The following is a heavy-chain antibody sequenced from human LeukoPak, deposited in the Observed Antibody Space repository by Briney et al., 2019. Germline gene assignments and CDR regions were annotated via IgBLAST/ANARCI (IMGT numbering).Heavy chain of an antibody. V-gene: IGHV3-72*01. D-gene: IGHD3-16*01. Sequence: GGSLRLSCLASGFSFSDQYMDWVRQAPGKGLEWVGRSKNKANSYSTDYAASVKGRFIISRDESSNSQYLQMNSLKTEDTALYYCVRRNYVAFDIWGQGTMVTVSS. CDR1: GFSFSDQY. J-gene: IGHJ3*02. CDR2: SKNKANSYST. CDR3: VRRNYVAFDI.